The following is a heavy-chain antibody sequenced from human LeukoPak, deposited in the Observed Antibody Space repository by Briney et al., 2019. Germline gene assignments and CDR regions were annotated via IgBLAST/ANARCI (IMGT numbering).Heavy chain of an antibody. Sequence: GGSPRLSCAVSGFTFGDHAMSWFRQAPGKGLEWVSHIRSKAYGGTTDYAAPVKGRFTISRGDSKNTLYLQMNSLKTEDTAVYYCTTERWGREFDYWGQGTLVTVSS. J-gene: IGHJ4*02. CDR3: TTERWGREFDY. CDR2: IRSKAYGGTT. CDR1: GFTFGDHA. D-gene: IGHD5-24*01. V-gene: IGHV3-15*01.